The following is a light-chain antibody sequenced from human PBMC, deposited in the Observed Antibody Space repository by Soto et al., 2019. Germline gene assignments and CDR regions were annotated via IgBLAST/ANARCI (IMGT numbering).Light chain of an antibody. CDR3: RSYAGCTLFDV. CDR1: SSDVGGYNY. Sequence: QSVLTQPPSASGSPGQSVTISCTGTSSDVGGYNYVSWYQQHPGKAPKLMIYEVFKRPSGVPDRFSGSKSGNTASLTVSGLQAEDEAVFFCRSYAGCTLFDVFGIWTTVTVL. V-gene: IGLV2-8*01. CDR2: EVF. J-gene: IGLJ1*01.